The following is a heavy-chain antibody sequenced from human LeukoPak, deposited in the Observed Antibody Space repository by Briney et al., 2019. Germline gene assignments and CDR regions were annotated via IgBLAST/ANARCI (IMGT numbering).Heavy chain of an antibody. CDR3: ASSYCSGGSCYWFDP. CDR2: INPNSGGT. J-gene: IGHJ5*02. Sequence: GASVKVSCKASGYTFTGYYMRWVRQAPGQGLEWMGWINPNSGGTNYAQKFQGRVTMTRDTSISTAYMELSRLRSDDTAVYYCASSYCSGGSCYWFDPWGQGTLVTVSS. V-gene: IGHV1-2*02. D-gene: IGHD2-15*01. CDR1: GYTFTGYY.